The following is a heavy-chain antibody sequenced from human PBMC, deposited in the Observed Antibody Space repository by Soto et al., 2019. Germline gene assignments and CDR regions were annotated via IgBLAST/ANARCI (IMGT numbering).Heavy chain of an antibody. J-gene: IGHJ5*02. CDR3: ARVLRGVVNWFDP. CDR2: IATYNSNK. V-gene: IGHV1-18*01. Sequence: ASVKVSCKTSGDTFTNFGLSWVRQAPGQGLEWMGWIATYNSNKNYAQQFQGRLTLTTDTSTSTGYMELKSLEYDDTAVYYCARVLRGVVNWFDPWGQGTLVTV. CDR1: GDTFTNFG. D-gene: IGHD3-10*01.